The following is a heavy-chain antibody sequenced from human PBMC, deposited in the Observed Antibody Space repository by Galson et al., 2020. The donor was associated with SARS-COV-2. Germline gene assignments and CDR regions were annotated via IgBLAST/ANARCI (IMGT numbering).Heavy chain of an antibody. Sequence: SETLSLTCAVSGGSISSGGYSRSWIRQPPGKGLEWIGYIYYSGNTYYNPSLKSRVTISVDSSKTQFSLKLSSVTAADTAVYYCARVYYGSGKDYYMDVWGKGTTVTISS. D-gene: IGHD3-10*01. CDR3: ARVYYGSGKDYYMDV. CDR2: IYYSGNT. CDR1: GGSISSGGYS. V-gene: IGHV4-30-4*07. J-gene: IGHJ6*03.